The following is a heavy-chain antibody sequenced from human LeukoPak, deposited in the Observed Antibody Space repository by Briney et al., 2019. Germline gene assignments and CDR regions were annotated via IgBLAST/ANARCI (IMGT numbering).Heavy chain of an antibody. CDR3: AKTRSAGWYCPFDS. Sequence: GGSLRLSCAASGFTFRNFAVNWVRQAPGKGLEWVSAISCSGSNTYYTDSVRGRFTISRDNSRNTLDLQMNSLRGEDTAIYYCAKTRSAGWYCPFDSWGQGTLVTVSS. CDR1: GFTFRNFA. CDR2: ISCSGSNT. J-gene: IGHJ4*02. V-gene: IGHV3-23*01. D-gene: IGHD6-19*01.